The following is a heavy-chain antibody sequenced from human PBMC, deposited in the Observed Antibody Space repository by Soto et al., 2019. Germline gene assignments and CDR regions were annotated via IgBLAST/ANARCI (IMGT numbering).Heavy chain of an antibody. CDR2: IWYDGSNK. CDR1: GFTFSSYG. V-gene: IGHV3-33*01. J-gene: IGHJ4*02. D-gene: IGHD4-17*01. CDR3: ARDSSDYGGNSGSDY. Sequence: PGGSLRLSCAASGFTFSSYGMHWVRQAPGKGLEWVAVIWYDGSNKYYADSVKGRFTISRDNSKNTLYLQMNSLRAEDTAVYYCARDSSDYGGNSGSDYWGQGTLVTVSS.